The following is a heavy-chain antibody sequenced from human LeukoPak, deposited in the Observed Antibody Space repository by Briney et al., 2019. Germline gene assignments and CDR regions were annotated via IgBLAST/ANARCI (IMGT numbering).Heavy chain of an antibody. D-gene: IGHD6-19*01. CDR3: ARVVKQWLGHFDY. CDR1: GFTFISYS. CDR2: ISSSSSYI. J-gene: IGHJ4*02. Sequence: PGGSLRLSCAASGFTFISYSMNWVRQAPGKGMEWVSSISSSSSYIYYADSVKGRFTISRDNAKNSLYLQMNSLRAEDTAVYYCARVVKQWLGHFDYWGQGTLVTVSS. V-gene: IGHV3-21*01.